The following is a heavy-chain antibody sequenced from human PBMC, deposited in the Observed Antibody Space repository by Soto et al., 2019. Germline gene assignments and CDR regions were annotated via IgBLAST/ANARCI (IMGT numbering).Heavy chain of an antibody. V-gene: IGHV5-51*01. CDR1: GYSFTNHW. CDR2: IYPGDSDT. Sequence: HGESLKISCKGSGYSFTNHWIGWVRQMPGKGLEWMGIIYPGDSDTKYSPSFQGRFTISRDNSKNTLYLQMNSLRAEDTAVYYCAKSVYNWNDGFFDYWGQGTLVTVSS. CDR3: AKSVYNWNDGFFDY. D-gene: IGHD1-1*01. J-gene: IGHJ4*02.